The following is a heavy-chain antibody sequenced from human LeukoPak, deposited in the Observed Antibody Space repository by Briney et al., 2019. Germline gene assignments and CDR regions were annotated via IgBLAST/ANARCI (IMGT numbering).Heavy chain of an antibody. V-gene: IGHV3-30*02. CDR2: IPHVESNE. CDR1: GFSFSTFG. CDR3: AKDNPVLDS. Sequence: GGSLRLSCAASGFSFSTFGMHWVRQASGKGPEWVSHIPHVESNEYYADSVKGRFTISRDTSKNTLFLQMNSLRVEDTAVYYCAKDNPVLDSWGQGTLVTVSS. J-gene: IGHJ4*02.